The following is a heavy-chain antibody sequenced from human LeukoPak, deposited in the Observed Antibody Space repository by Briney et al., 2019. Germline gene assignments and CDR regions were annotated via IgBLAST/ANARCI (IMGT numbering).Heavy chain of an antibody. Sequence: ASVKVSCKASGYTFTGYYMHWVRQAPGQGLEWMGRINPNSGGTNYAQKFQGRVTITTDESTSTAYMELSSLRSEDTAVYYCARIAARLQNWFDPWGQGTLVTVSS. CDR1: GYTFTGYY. D-gene: IGHD6-6*01. CDR2: INPNSGGT. J-gene: IGHJ5*02. CDR3: ARIAARLQNWFDP. V-gene: IGHV1-2*06.